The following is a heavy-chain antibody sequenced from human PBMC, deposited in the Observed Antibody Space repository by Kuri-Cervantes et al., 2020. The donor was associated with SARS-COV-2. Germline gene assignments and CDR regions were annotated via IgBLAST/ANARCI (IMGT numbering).Heavy chain of an antibody. J-gene: IGHJ3*02. D-gene: IGHD6-19*01. Sequence: GSLRLSCTVSGYSISSGYYWGWIRQPPGKGLEWIGSIYHSGRIYYNPSLKSRVTISEETSRNQISLRLNSVTAADTAVYFCARDADGVAVAGLDAFDIWGQGTMVTVSS. CDR1: GYSISSGYY. V-gene: IGHV4-38-2*02. CDR2: IYHSGRI. CDR3: ARDADGVAVAGLDAFDI.